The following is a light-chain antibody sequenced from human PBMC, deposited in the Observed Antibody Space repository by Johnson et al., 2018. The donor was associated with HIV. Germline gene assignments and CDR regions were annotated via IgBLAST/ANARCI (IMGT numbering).Light chain of an antibody. CDR2: ETT. J-gene: IGLJ1*01. CDR1: SSNIGNKY. CDR3: ATRDNSLRV. Sequence: QSVLTQPPSVSAAPGQKVTISCSGSSSNIGNKYVSWYQQLPGTAPKLLIYETTKRPSGIPDRSSGSRSGTSATLGITGLQPGDEADYYCATRDNSLRVFGTVTKVT. V-gene: IGLV1-51*02.